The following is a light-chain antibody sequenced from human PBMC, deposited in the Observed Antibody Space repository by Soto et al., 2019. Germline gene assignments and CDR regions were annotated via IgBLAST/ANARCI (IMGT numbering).Light chain of an antibody. CDR2: WAS. CDR3: QQYYRPWT. J-gene: IGKJ1*01. Sequence: DIVMTQSPDSLAVSLGERATINCKSSQSVLYSSNTKNYLAWYQQKPGQPPKLLIYWASTRESGVPDRFSGSGSGTDFTLTISSLQAEDVAVYYCQQYYRPWTFGQGTKGEIK. CDR1: QSVLYSSNTKNY. V-gene: IGKV4-1*01.